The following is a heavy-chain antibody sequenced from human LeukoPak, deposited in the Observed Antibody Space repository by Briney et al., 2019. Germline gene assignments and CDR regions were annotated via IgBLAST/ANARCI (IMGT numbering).Heavy chain of an antibody. Sequence: GESLKISCKGSGYSFTSYWISWVRQMPGKGLEWMGRIAPSDSYTKYSPSFQGHVTISADKSISTAYLQWGSLKASDTAMYYCTRSPRDGYHDAFDIWGQGTMVTVSS. D-gene: IGHD5-24*01. V-gene: IGHV5-10-1*01. CDR2: IAPSDSYT. CDR3: TRSPRDGYHDAFDI. CDR1: GYSFTSYW. J-gene: IGHJ3*02.